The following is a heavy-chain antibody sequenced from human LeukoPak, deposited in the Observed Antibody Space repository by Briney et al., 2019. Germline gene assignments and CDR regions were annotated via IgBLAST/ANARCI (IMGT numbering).Heavy chain of an antibody. CDR3: ARAGYCSRTSCSDAFEI. Sequence: SVKVSCKASGGTFSSYAISWVRQAPGQGLEWMGRIIPIFGIANYAQNFQGRVTITRDTSASTVYMELSSLRSEDTAVYYCARAGYCSRTSCSDAFEIWGQGTMVTVSS. CDR2: IIPIFGIA. CDR1: GGTFSSYA. V-gene: IGHV1-69*04. D-gene: IGHD2-2*03. J-gene: IGHJ3*02.